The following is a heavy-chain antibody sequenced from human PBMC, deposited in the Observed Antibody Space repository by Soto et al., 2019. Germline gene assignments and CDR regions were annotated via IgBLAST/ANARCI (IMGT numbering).Heavy chain of an antibody. CDR2: IYYSGST. CDR1: GGSISSYY. V-gene: IGHV4-59*01. D-gene: IGHD3-10*01. J-gene: IGHJ6*03. CDR3: ARRSVEVRGVISPRYYYYMDV. Sequence: SETLSLTCTVSGGSISSYYWSWIRQPPGKGLEWIGYIYYSGSTNYNPSLKSRVTISVDTSKNQFSLKLSSVTAADTAVYYCARRSVEVRGVISPRYYYYMDVWGKGTTVTVSS.